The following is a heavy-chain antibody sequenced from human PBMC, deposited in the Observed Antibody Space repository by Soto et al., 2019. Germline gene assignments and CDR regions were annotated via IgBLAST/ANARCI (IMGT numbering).Heavy chain of an antibody. Sequence: GGSLRHSCAASGFTFSSYAMSWVRQAPGKGLEWVSAISGSGGSTYYADSVKGRFTISRDNSKNTLYLQMNSLRAEDTAVYYCAKTIQNGLYSYGMDFWGQGTTVTGS. CDR1: GFTFSSYA. CDR3: AKTIQNGLYSYGMDF. V-gene: IGHV3-23*01. J-gene: IGHJ6*02. CDR2: ISGSGGST.